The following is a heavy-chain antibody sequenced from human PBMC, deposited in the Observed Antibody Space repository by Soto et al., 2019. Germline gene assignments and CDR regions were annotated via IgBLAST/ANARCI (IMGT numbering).Heavy chain of an antibody. V-gene: IGHV4-4*02. J-gene: IGHJ4*02. Sequence: QVQLQESGPGLVKPSGTLSLTCAVSGGSISSSNWWSWVRQPPGRGLEGIGETYHSGSTTYNPSLKSRATRPVEKSKNQFSLKLSSVTAADTAVYYCARDGEQLVLDYWGQGTLVTVSS. D-gene: IGHD6-13*01. CDR2: TYHSGST. CDR3: ARDGEQLVLDY. CDR1: GGSISSSNW.